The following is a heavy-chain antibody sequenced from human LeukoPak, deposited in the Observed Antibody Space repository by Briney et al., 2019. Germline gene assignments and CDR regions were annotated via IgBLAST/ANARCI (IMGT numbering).Heavy chain of an antibody. Sequence: SGGSLRLSCAASGFTFSDYAMNWVRQAPGKGLEWVSYISSSTTIYYADSVKGRFTISRDNAKNSLYLQMNSLRDEDTAVYYCARDPSAFDIWGQGTMVTVSS. CDR3: ARDPSAFDI. CDR2: ISSSTTI. CDR1: GFTFSDYA. J-gene: IGHJ3*02. V-gene: IGHV3-69-1*01.